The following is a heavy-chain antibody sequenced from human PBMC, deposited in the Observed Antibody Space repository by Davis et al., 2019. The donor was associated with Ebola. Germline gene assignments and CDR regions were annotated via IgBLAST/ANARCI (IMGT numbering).Heavy chain of an antibody. CDR3: ARAEHFFDTLAPFDY. CDR2: IYPGDSET. D-gene: IGHD3-22*01. Sequence: GESLKISCKGSGYSFTRFWIGWVRQMPGKGLEWMGIIYPGDSETRYSPSFLGQVTISADKSITTVYLQWSSLRASDTAMYYCARAEHFFDTLAPFDYWGQGALVTVSS. V-gene: IGHV5-51*01. CDR1: GYSFTRFW. J-gene: IGHJ4*02.